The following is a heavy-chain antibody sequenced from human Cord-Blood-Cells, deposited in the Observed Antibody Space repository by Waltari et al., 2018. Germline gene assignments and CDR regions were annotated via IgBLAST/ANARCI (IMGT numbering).Heavy chain of an antibody. Sequence: VQPGRSLRLSCAASGFTFSSYGMHWVRQAPGKGLEWVAVISYDGSNKYYADSVKGRFTISRDNSKNTLYLQMNSLRAEDTAVYYCAKPYDILTGYYDYWGQGTLVTVSS. D-gene: IGHD3-9*01. CDR3: AKPYDILTGYYDY. V-gene: IGHV3-30*18. CDR1: GFTFSSYG. J-gene: IGHJ4*02. CDR2: ISYDGSNK.